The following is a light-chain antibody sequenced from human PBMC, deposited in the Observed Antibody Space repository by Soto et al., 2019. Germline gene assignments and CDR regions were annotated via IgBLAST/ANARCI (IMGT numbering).Light chain of an antibody. Sequence: DIQMTQSPSTLSASVGDRVTITCRASQRIDRWLAWYQQKPGKAHKLLIYRASSLESGVPSRFSGSGSGTEFTLTISSLPPDDFTTYYCQQYKTYTYTFAQGTKLEIK. CDR2: RAS. J-gene: IGKJ2*01. CDR1: QRIDRW. V-gene: IGKV1-5*03. CDR3: QQYKTYTYT.